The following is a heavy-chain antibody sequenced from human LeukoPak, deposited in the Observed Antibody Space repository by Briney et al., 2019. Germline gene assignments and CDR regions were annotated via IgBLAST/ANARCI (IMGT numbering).Heavy chain of an antibody. D-gene: IGHD3-10*01. Sequence: GASVKVSCKASGYTFTGYYMHWVRQAPGQGLEWMGWINPNSGGTNYAQKLQGRVTMTRDTSISTAYMELSRLRSDDTAVYYCAGGMVRGVMDGKGRGYYYYYMDVWGKGTTVSISS. V-gene: IGHV1-2*02. CDR2: INPNSGGT. CDR1: GYTFTGYY. CDR3: AGGMVRGVMDGKGRGYYYYYMDV. J-gene: IGHJ6*03.